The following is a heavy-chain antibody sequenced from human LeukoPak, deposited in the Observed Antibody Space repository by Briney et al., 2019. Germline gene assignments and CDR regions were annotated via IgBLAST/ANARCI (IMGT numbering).Heavy chain of an antibody. J-gene: IGHJ4*02. CDR3: ARALRGYSYGCNDY. Sequence: GGSLRLSCAASGFTFDDYGMRWVRQAPGKGLEWVSGINWNGGSTGYADSVKGRFTISRDNAKNSLYLQMNSLRAEDTALYYCARALRGYSYGCNDYWGQGALVTVSS. V-gene: IGHV3-20*04. CDR1: GFTFDDYG. CDR2: INWNGGST. D-gene: IGHD5-18*01.